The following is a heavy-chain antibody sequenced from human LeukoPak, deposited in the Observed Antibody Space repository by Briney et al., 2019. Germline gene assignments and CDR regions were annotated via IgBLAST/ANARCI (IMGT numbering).Heavy chain of an antibody. D-gene: IGHD3-22*01. CDR2: INPNSGGT. Sequence: ASVKVSCKASGYTFTGYYMHWVRQAPGQGLEWMGWINPNSGGTNYAQKFQGRVTMTRDTSISTAYMELSRLRSDDTAVYYCASSGRGGGGYSRDAFDIWGQGTMVTVSS. CDR1: GYTFTGYY. J-gene: IGHJ3*02. CDR3: ASSGRGGGGYSRDAFDI. V-gene: IGHV1-2*02.